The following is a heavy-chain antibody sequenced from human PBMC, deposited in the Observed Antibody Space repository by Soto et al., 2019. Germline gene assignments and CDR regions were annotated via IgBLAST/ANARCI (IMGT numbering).Heavy chain of an antibody. Sequence: PSETLSLTCTVSGGSISSGGYYWSWIRQHPGKGLEWIGYIYYSGSTYYNPSLKSRVTISVDTSKNQFSLKLSSVTAADTAVYYCARLSNPWGNSVMDYWGQGTLVTAPQ. CDR3: ARLSNPWGNSVMDY. V-gene: IGHV4-31*03. CDR1: GGSISSGGYY. J-gene: IGHJ4*02. D-gene: IGHD3-16*01. CDR2: IYYSGST.